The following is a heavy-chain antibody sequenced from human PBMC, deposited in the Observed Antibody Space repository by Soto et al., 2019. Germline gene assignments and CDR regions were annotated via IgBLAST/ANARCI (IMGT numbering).Heavy chain of an antibody. CDR2: IIPMFDIK. Sequence: QLQLVQSGAEVKERGSSVKISCKTSGGNFNTYALTWVRQAPRQGLEWIGGIIPMFDIKNVAQRFQGRVTLNADDSMTTAYMEMTSLRSDDTAVYYCAKEAGDHWGQGTLVTVSS. CDR1: GGNFNTYA. V-gene: IGHV1-69*01. D-gene: IGHD3-10*01. J-gene: IGHJ4*02. CDR3: AKEAGDH.